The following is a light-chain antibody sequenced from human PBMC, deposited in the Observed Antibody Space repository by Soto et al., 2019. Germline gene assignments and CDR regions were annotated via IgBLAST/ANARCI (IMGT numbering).Light chain of an antibody. CDR2: GAS. V-gene: IGKV3-15*01. CDR3: QQYGNSPVT. J-gene: IGKJ4*01. CDR1: QSVSSN. Sequence: EIVMVQSPATLSVSRGQRATLSCMACQSVSSNLAWYQQKPGQAPRLLIYGASTRATGIPARFSGSGSGTEFTLTISSLQSEDFAVYYCQQYGNSPVTFGGGTKVDI.